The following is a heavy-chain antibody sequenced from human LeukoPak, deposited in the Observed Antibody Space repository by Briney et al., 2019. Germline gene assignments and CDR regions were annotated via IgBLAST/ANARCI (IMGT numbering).Heavy chain of an antibody. V-gene: IGHV4-59*12. CDR1: GGSISSYY. J-gene: IGHJ4*02. Sequence: SETLSLTCTVSGGSISSYYWSWIRQPPGKGLEWIGSIYHSGTTNYNPSLKGRVTMSVDTSKNQFSLRLRSVTAADTAVYYCARLGYYYGSGSYNRLDYWGQGTLVTVSS. CDR3: ARLGYYYGSGSYNRLDY. D-gene: IGHD3-10*01. CDR2: IYHSGTT.